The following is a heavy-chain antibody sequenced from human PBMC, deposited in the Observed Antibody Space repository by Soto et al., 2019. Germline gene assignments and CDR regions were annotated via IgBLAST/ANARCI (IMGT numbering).Heavy chain of an antibody. V-gene: IGHV1-69*13. J-gene: IGHJ4*02. CDR3: ARASYSSGWTFDN. Sequence: SVKVSCKASGGSLTNYAINWVRQAPGQGLEWMGGIIPIFGTASYAQKFQGRPTLTADESPGTAYMELSSLGSEDTAVYYCARASYSSGWTFDNWGQGTPVTVSS. CDR2: IIPIFGTA. CDR1: GGSLTNYA. D-gene: IGHD6-19*01.